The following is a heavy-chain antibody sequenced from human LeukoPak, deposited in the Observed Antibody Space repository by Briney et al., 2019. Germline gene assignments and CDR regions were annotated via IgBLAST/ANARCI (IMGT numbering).Heavy chain of an antibody. CDR1: GGSISSGGYY. V-gene: IGHV4-30-2*01. D-gene: IGHD6-19*01. CDR2: IYHSGST. J-gene: IGHJ6*02. Sequence: PSETLSLTCTVSGGSISSGGYYWSWIRQPPGKGLEWIGYIYHSGSTYYNPSLKSRVTIAVDRSKNQFSLKLSSVTAADTAVYYCARDESSSGWPGEIIGMDVWGQGTTVTVSS. CDR3: ARDESSSGWPGEIIGMDV.